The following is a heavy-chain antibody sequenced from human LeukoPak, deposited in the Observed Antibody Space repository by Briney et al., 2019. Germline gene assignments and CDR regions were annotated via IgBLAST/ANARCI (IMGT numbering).Heavy chain of an antibody. D-gene: IGHD5-18*01. CDR3: AKGEDTAMGYDAFDI. CDR1: GFTFSSYG. J-gene: IGHJ3*02. V-gene: IGHV3-30*02. Sequence: PGGSLRLSCAASGFTFSSYGMHWVRQAPGKGLEWVAFIRYDGSNKYYVDSVKGRFTISRDNSKNTLYLQMNSLRAEDTAVYYCAKGEDTAMGYDAFDIWGQGTMVTVSS. CDR2: IRYDGSNK.